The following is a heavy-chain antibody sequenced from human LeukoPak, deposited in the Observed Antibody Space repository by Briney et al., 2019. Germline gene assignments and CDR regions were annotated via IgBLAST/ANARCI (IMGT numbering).Heavy chain of an antibody. CDR3: ASSIAAAGGFDP. V-gene: IGHV4-59*01. CDR1: GGSINSYY. J-gene: IGHJ5*02. CDR2: IYYSGST. D-gene: IGHD6-13*01. Sequence: SETLSLTCTVSGGSINSYYWSWIRQPSGKGLEWIGYIYYSGSTNYNPSLKSRVTISVDTSKNQFSLRLSSVTAADTAVYYCASSIAAAGGFDPWGQGTLVTVSS.